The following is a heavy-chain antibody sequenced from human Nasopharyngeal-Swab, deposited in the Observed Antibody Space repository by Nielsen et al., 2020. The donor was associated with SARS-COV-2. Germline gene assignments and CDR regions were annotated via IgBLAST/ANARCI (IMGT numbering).Heavy chain of an antibody. J-gene: IGHJ4*02. V-gene: IGHV3-7*01. CDR1: GFNFSSYS. Sequence: GESLKISCAVSGFNFSSYSMSWVRQAPGKGLEWLATIKQGGGERYYVDSVKGRFTISRDNAKNSLYLQMNSLRAEDTALYYCARDTPAMFAYWGQGTLVTVSS. CDR3: ARDTPAMFAY. CDR2: IKQGGGER.